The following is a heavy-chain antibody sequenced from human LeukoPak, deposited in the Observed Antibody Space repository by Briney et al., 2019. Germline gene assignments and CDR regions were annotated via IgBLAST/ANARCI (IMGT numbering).Heavy chain of an antibody. J-gene: IGHJ4*02. CDR2: IKSDGSST. V-gene: IGHV3-74*01. D-gene: IGHD1-26*01. Sequence: HTGGSLRLSCAASGVTFSRYWMHWVRQAPGKGLVWVSCIKSDGSSTSIADSAKGRFTISRDNAKNTVYLQMNSLRAEDTAVYYCVRDNRSYNFDYWGQGTLVTVSS. CDR3: VRDNRSYNFDY. CDR1: GVTFSRYW.